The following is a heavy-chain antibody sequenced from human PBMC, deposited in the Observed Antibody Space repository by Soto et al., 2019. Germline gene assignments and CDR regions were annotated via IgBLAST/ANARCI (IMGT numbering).Heavy chain of an antibody. J-gene: IGHJ6*02. V-gene: IGHV4-59*01. Sequence: SETLSLTCTVSGGSISSYYWSWIRQPPGKGLEWIGYVYYSGTTDYKPSLKSRVTISIDTSKNQFSLNLSSVTAADTAMYYCARSNYSYYGMDVWGQGTTVT. CDR1: GGSISSYY. CDR2: VYYSGTT. CDR3: ARSNYSYYGMDV.